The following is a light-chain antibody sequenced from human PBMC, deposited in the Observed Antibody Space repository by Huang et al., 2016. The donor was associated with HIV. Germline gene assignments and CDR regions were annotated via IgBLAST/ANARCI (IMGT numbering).Light chain of an antibody. Sequence: DIQMTQSPSSLSAFVGDSVTITCRASQGISNSLAWYQQRPGKAPKLLLFSASRLESGVPPRFRGSVSGTDFTLTISSLQPDDFATYYCQQYQRTPPTFGPGTRVEV. J-gene: IGKJ1*01. CDR1: QGISNS. V-gene: IGKV1-NL1*01. CDR3: QQYQRTPPT. CDR2: SAS.